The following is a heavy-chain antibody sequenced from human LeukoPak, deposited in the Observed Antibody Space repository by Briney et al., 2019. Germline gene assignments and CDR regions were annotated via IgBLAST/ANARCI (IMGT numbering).Heavy chain of an antibody. V-gene: IGHV3-43*02. CDR1: GFTFDDYA. J-gene: IGHJ4*02. D-gene: IGHD3-22*01. CDR3: ARMSSGPFDY. Sequence: GGSLRLSCAASGFTFDDYAMHWVRQAPGKGLEWVSLISGDGGSTYYADSVKGRFTISRDNSKNTLCLQMNSLRAEDTAVYYCARMSSGPFDYWGQGTLVTVSS. CDR2: ISGDGGST.